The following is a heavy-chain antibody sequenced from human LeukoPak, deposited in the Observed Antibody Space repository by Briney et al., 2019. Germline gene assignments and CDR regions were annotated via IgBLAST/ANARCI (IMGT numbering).Heavy chain of an antibody. CDR2: ISYSGTT. CDR3: ARHYDLYYYTDV. CDR1: GGSISSGGHY. D-gene: IGHD3-22*01. V-gene: IGHV4-31*03. J-gene: IGHJ6*03. Sequence: PSETLSLTCTVSGGSISSGGHYWSWIRQHPGKGLEWIGYISYSGTTYYNPSLKSRVTLSVDTSTNQFSLRLSSVTAADTAVYYCARHYDLYYYTDVWGKGTTVTVSS.